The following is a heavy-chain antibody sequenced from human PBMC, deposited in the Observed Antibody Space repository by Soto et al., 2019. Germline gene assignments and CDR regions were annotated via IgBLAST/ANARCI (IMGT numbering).Heavy chain of an antibody. D-gene: IGHD3-3*01. CDR3: TTDYADFWSGYQSYDAFDI. V-gene: IGHV3-15*01. CDR1: GFTFSNAW. Sequence: GGSLRLSCAASGFTFSNAWMSWVRQAPGKGLEWVGRIKSKTDGGTTDYAAPVKGRFTISRDDSKNTLYLQMNSLKTEDTAVYYCTTDYADFWSGYQSYDAFDIWGQETMVTVSS. CDR2: IKSKTDGGTT. J-gene: IGHJ3*02.